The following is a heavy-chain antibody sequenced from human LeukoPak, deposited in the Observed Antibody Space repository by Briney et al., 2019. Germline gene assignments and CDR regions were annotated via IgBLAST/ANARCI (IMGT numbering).Heavy chain of an antibody. Sequence: DSDTRYSPSFQGQVTISADKSISTAYLQWSSLKASDTAMYYCARQIVVVPAAISYYYMDVWGKGTTVTVSS. D-gene: IGHD2-2*02. CDR3: ARQIVVVPAAISYYYMDV. V-gene: IGHV5-51*01. J-gene: IGHJ6*03. CDR2: DSDT.